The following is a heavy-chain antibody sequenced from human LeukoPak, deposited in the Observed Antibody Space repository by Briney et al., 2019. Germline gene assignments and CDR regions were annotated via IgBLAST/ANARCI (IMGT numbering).Heavy chain of an antibody. CDR2: ISSSGSTI. D-gene: IGHD2-8*01. CDR1: GFTFSSYE. J-gene: IGHJ4*02. Sequence: GGSLRLSCAASGFTFSSYEMNWVRQAPGKGLEWVSYISSSGSTIYYADSVKGRFTISRDNAKNSLYLQMSSLRAEDTAVYYCARDRYCTNGVCPIVWGQGTLVTVSS. V-gene: IGHV3-48*03. CDR3: ARDRYCTNGVCPIV.